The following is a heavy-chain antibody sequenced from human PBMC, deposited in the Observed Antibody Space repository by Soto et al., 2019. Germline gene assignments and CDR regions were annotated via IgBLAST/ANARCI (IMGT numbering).Heavy chain of an antibody. CDR2: ISGSGTIT. J-gene: IGHJ4*02. D-gene: IGHD4-17*01. CDR1: GFTFSNYV. CDR3: AKDFYRDAYTTGFFDY. V-gene: IGHV3-23*01. Sequence: GGSLRLSCAASGFTFSNYVMTWVRQAPGKGLEWVSSISGSGTITYYADSVKGRFTISRDNSKNTLSLQMNSLRAEDTAVYYCAKDFYRDAYTTGFFDYWGQGTLVTVSS.